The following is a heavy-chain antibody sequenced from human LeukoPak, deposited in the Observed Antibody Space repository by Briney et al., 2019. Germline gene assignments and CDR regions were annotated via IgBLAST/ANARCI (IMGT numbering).Heavy chain of an antibody. J-gene: IGHJ4*02. D-gene: IGHD6-13*01. V-gene: IGHV3-30*02. Sequence: PGGSLRLSCVASGFTFSSYGMHWVRQAPGKGLEWVAFIRYDGSNKYYADSVKGRFSISRDNSKNTLYLQMNSLRAEDTAVYYCAQMGMSIAAAGRELTNWGQGTLVTVSS. CDR2: IRYDGSNK. CDR1: GFTFSSYG. CDR3: AQMGMSIAAAGRELTN.